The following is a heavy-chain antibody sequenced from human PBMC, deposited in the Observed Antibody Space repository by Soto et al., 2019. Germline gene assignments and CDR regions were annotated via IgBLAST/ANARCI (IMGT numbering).Heavy chain of an antibody. Sequence: EVQLLESGGGLVQPGESLRLSCAASGFTFSSYAMSWVRQAPGKGLEWVSVISGSDDSTYYADSVKGRFTISRDNSKNPLYLQMNSLRAEDTAVYYCAKRSSSSTFDYWGQGTRVAVPS. V-gene: IGHV3-23*01. CDR1: GFTFSSYA. D-gene: IGHD6-6*01. CDR3: AKRSSSSTFDY. J-gene: IGHJ4*02. CDR2: ISGSDDST.